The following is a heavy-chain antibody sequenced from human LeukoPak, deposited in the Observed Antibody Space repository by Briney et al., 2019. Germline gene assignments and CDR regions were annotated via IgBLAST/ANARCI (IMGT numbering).Heavy chain of an antibody. CDR2: MNRNGGNT. J-gene: IGHJ6*01. Sequence: ASLKLSCEASGFTFTSYDISWVRQATGQGLEWMGCMNRNGGNTGYAHTFQGRFTMTRNTSISTAYMELSSLRYEDTAVYYCARRENYNYYWGIDVWGQGTTVTVSS. V-gene: IGHV1-8*01. CDR3: ARRENYNYYWGIDV. D-gene: IGHD5-24*01. CDR1: GFTFTSYD.